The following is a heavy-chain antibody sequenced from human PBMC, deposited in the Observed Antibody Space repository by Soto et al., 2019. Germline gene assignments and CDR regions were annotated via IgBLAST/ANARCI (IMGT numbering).Heavy chain of an antibody. Sequence: GGSLRLSCAASGFTFSSYSMNWVRQAPGKGLEWVSSISSSSSYIYYADSVKGRFTISRDNAKNSLYLQMNSLRAEDTAVYYCARDYDFWSGYHPVHYYYGMDVWGQGTTVTVSS. CDR1: GFTFSSYS. V-gene: IGHV3-21*01. J-gene: IGHJ6*02. D-gene: IGHD3-3*01. CDR2: ISSSSSYI. CDR3: ARDYDFWSGYHPVHYYYGMDV.